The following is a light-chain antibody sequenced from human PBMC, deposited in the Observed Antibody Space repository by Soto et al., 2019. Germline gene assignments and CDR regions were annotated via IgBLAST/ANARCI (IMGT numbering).Light chain of an antibody. J-gene: IGKJ2*01. CDR3: QKYYSIPYT. Sequence: DIVMTQSPDSLAVSLGERATINCKSSQSVLYSSNNKNYLAWFQQKPGQPPQLLIYWASTRESGVPDRFSGGGSETDFTLTINSLQAEDVAVYYCQKYYSIPYTFGQGTQLEIK. CDR2: WAS. CDR1: QSVLYSSNNKNY. V-gene: IGKV4-1*01.